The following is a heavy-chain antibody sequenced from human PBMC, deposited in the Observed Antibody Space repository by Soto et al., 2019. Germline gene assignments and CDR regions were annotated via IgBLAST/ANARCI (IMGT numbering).Heavy chain of an antibody. V-gene: IGHV3-11*01. CDR2: IDSRGRTL. D-gene: IGHD6-6*01. CDR3: ARQAARSYIDS. CDR1: GFTFSDYS. Sequence: GGSLRLSCVASGFTFSDYSMSWIRQAPGKGLEWLAFIDSRGRTLSYADSVRGRFTISRDNAENSVYLQMDSLRADDTAVHYCARQAARSYIDSWGQGNSVTVSS. J-gene: IGHJ4*02.